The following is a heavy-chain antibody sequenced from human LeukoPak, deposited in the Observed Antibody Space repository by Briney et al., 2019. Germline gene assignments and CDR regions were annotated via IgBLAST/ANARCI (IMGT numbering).Heavy chain of an antibody. V-gene: IGHV4-34*01. Sequence: SETLSLTCAVYGGSFSGYYWSWIRQPPKKGLEWIGEINHSGSTNYNPSLKSRVIISVDTSENQFSLKVRSVTAADTAVYYCARGHVGSYAYYYYYGMDVWGQGTTVTVSS. CDR1: GGSFSGYY. J-gene: IGHJ6*02. D-gene: IGHD2-8*01. CDR3: ARGHVGSYAYYYYYGMDV. CDR2: INHSGST.